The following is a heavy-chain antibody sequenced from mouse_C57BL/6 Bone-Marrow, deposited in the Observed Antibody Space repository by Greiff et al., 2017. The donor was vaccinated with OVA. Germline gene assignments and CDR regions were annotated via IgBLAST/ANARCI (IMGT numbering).Heavy chain of an antibody. D-gene: IGHD3-2*02. J-gene: IGHJ2*01. V-gene: IGHV1-64*01. CDR1: GYTFTSYW. Sequence: VQLQQPGAELVKPGASVKLSCKASGYTFTSYWMHWVKQRPGQGLEWIGMIHPNSGSTNYNEKFKSKATLTVDKSSSTAYMQLSSLTSEDSAVYYCARPYGTAQATNFDYWGQGTTLTVSS. CDR2: IHPNSGST. CDR3: ARPYGTAQATNFDY.